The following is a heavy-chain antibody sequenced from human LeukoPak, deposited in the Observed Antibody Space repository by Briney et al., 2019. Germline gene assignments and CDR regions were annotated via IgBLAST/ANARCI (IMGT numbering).Heavy chain of an antibody. J-gene: IGHJ5*02. V-gene: IGHV3-74*01. CDR1: GFTFSRYW. D-gene: IGHD3-22*01. CDR3: AKDAVAYYDSPNWFDP. CDR2: SNSDGSST. Sequence: GGSLRLSCVASGFTFSRYWMHWVRQAPGKGLVWVSRSNSDGSSTNYADSVKGRFTISRDNSKNTLYLQMNSLRAEDTAVYYCAKDAVAYYDSPNWFDPWGQGTLVTVSS.